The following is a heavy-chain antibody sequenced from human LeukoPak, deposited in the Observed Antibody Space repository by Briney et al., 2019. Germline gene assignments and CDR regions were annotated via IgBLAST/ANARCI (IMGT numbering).Heavy chain of an antibody. CDR2: INHSGST. D-gene: IGHD6-13*01. CDR3: ARGGAAASLNDYYYMDV. CDR1: GGSFSGYY. J-gene: IGHJ6*03. V-gene: IGHV4-34*01. Sequence: SETLSLTCAVYGGSFSGYYWSWIRQPPGKGLEWIGEINHSGSTNYNPSLKSRITISVDRSKNQFSLKLSSVTAADTAVYYCARGGAAASLNDYYYMDVWGKGTTVTVSS.